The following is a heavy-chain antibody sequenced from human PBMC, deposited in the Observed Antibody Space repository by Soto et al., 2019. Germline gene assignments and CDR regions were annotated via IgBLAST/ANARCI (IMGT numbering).Heavy chain of an antibody. V-gene: IGHV4-59*01. CDR3: ASKGSEYWTSGGSYGMDV. Sequence: PSETLSLTCSVSGVSIVYYYWNWIRKPPGKGLEWLGHIYYTGITAYNPSLNSRITISVDTSKNQISLNLGSVTAADTAVYYCASKGSEYWTSGGSYGMDVWGQGTTVTVSS. CDR1: GVSIVYYY. CDR2: IYYTGIT. J-gene: IGHJ6*02. D-gene: IGHD3-16*01.